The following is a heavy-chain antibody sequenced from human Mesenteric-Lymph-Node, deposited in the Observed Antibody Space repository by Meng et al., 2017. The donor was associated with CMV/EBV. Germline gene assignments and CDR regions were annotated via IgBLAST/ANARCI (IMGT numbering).Heavy chain of an antibody. Sequence: GESLKISRAASGLTVSSNYMSWVRQAPGKGLEWVSGISGSGGTINYADSVKGRFTISRDNSKNTLYLQMNSLRAEDTAVYYCARDLLVPAATHQEYYYGMDVWGQGTTVTVSS. J-gene: IGHJ6*02. CDR2: ISGSGGTI. CDR1: GLTVSSNY. CDR3: ARDLLVPAATHQEYYYGMDV. D-gene: IGHD2-2*01. V-gene: IGHV3-53*01.